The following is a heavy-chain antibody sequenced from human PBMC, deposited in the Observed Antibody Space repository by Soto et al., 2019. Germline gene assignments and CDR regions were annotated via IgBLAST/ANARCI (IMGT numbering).Heavy chain of an antibody. Sequence: SVKVSCKASGGTFSIYTISWVRQAPGQGLEWMGRIIPILGIANYAQKFQGRVTITADKSTSTAYMELSSLRSEDTAVYYCARLTGTTDPAGFNDYWGQGTLVTVSS. V-gene: IGHV1-69*02. D-gene: IGHD1-7*01. CDR2: IIPILGIA. J-gene: IGHJ4*02. CDR3: ARLTGTTDPAGFNDY. CDR1: GGTFSIYT.